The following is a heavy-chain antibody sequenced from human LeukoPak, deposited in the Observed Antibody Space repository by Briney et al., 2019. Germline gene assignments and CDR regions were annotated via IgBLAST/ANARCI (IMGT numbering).Heavy chain of an antibody. CDR3: ASVWIAARLSYYYYGMDV. J-gene: IGHJ6*02. CDR2: INPSGGCT. D-gene: IGHD6-6*01. CDR1: GSTYTTYY. Sequence: ASVKLSFTASGSTYTTYYMHWVRPALGQRLGRMGIINPSGGCTSYAQKFRGSVTMTSYTYTSTVYMELSSLRSEDTAVYYCASVWIAARLSYYYYGMDVWGQGTTVTVSS. V-gene: IGHV1-46*01.